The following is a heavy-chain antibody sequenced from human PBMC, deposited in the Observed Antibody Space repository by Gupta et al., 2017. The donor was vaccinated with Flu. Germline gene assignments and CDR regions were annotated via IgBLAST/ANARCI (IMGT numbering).Heavy chain of an antibody. Sequence: EVQLVESGGGLVQPGGSLRLSCAASGFTFSAQNMNWVRQAPGKGLEWVAYNSITDAIFYVDSVKGRFTISRDNGKNSLYLQMNSLRDEDTALYYCVRDHDWAFDDWGQGTLVTVSS. CDR2: NSITDAI. V-gene: IGHV3-48*02. D-gene: IGHD3-9*01. CDR3: VRDHDWAFDD. J-gene: IGHJ4*02. CDR1: GFTFSAQN.